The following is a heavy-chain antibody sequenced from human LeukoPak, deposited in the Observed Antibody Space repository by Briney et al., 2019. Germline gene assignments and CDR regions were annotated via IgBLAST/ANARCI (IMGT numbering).Heavy chain of an antibody. CDR2: IHSSGGS. D-gene: IGHD3-10*01. CDR1: GGSISNFY. J-gene: IGHJ4*02. CDR3: AIHVSRIYGSRGDFDY. Sequence: SEPLSLTCSVSGGSISNFYWSWIRQPPGEGLEWIGYIHSSGGSNYNPSLTSRVTLSVDTYKHQFSLKMSAVNAADTAVYYCAIHVSRIYGSRGDFDYWGQGTLVTVSS. V-gene: IGHV4-59*08.